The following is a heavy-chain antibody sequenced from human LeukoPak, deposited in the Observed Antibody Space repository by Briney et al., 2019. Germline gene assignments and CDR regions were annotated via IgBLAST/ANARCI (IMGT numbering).Heavy chain of an antibody. V-gene: IGHV3-7*01. Sequence: GGSLRLSCEASGFTLSTYCMNWVRQAPGKGLDWVANINPDGSGKRYVDSVKGRFTIARDNADNSLSLQMHSLRAEDTAVYYCASWGAGGNSWGQGTLVTVPS. CDR3: ASWGAGGNS. CDR1: GFTLSTYC. J-gene: IGHJ4*02. D-gene: IGHD4-23*01. CDR2: INPDGSGK.